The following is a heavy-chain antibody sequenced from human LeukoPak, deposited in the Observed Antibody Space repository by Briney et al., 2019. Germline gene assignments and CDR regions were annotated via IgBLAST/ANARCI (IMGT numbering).Heavy chain of an antibody. CDR2: IYYSGST. CDR3: ARGHSYYYDSSAYYPDFDY. CDR1: GGSISTYY. Sequence: SETLSLACTVSGGSISTYYWSWIRQPPGKGLEWIGYIYYSGSTNYNPSLKSRVTISVDKSKNQSSLKLSSVTAADTAVYYCARGHSYYYDSSAYYPDFDYWGQGTLVTASS. D-gene: IGHD3-22*01. V-gene: IGHV4-59*01. J-gene: IGHJ4*02.